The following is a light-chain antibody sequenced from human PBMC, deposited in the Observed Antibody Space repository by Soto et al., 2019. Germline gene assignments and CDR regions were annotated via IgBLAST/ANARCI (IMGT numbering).Light chain of an antibody. Sequence: QSVLTQPPSVSGAPGQRVSISCTGSSSNIGAGYNVHWYQQLPGTAPKLLIYDNNNRPSGVPDRFSGSKSGTSASLAITGLQAEDEPDYYCQSYDTSLSGFYVFGTGTKLTVL. CDR1: SSNIGAGYN. V-gene: IGLV1-40*01. CDR3: QSYDTSLSGFYV. CDR2: DNN. J-gene: IGLJ1*01.